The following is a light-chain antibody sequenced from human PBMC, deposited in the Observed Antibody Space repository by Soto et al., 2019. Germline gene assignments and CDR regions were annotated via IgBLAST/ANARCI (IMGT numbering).Light chain of an antibody. Sequence: ALAQPASVSGSPGQSITISCTGTSSDVGGYNYVSWYQQHPGKAPKLMIYEVSNRPSGVSNRFSGSKSGNTASLTISGLQAEDEADYYCSSYTSSSTLVFGSGIKGTV. CDR3: SSYTSSSTLV. CDR1: SSDVGGYNY. CDR2: EVS. J-gene: IGLJ1*01. V-gene: IGLV2-14*01.